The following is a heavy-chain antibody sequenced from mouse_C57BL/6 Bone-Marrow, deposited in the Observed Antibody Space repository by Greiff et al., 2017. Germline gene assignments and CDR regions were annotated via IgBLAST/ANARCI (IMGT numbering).Heavy chain of an antibody. CDR1: GYTFTSYW. Sequence: VQLQQPGAELVRPGSSVKLSCKASGYTFTSYWMHWVKQRPIQGLEWIGNIDPSDSETHYNQKFKDKATLTVDKSSSTAYMQLSSLTSEDSAVYYCARERLPWYFDVWGTGTTVTVSS. D-gene: IGHD5-5*01. CDR2: IDPSDSET. J-gene: IGHJ1*03. V-gene: IGHV1-52*01. CDR3: ARERLPWYFDV.